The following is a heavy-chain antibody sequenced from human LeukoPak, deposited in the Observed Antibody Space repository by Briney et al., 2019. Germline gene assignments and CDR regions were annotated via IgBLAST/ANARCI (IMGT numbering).Heavy chain of an antibody. CDR3: ARVSGSSNPYYYYYMDV. V-gene: IGHV4-4*07. CDR2: IYTSGST. CDR1: GGSISSYY. J-gene: IGHJ6*03. Sequence: SETLSLTCTVSGGSISSYYWSWIRQPAGKGLEWIGRIYTSGSTNYNPSLKSRVTMSVDTSKNQFSLKLSSVAAADTAAYYCARVSGSSNPYYYYYMDVWGKGTTVTVSS. D-gene: IGHD6-19*01.